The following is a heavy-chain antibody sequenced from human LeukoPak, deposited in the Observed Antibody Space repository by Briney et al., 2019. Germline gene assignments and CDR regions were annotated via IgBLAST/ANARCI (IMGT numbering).Heavy chain of an antibody. D-gene: IGHD3-10*01. J-gene: IGHJ6*03. V-gene: IGHV1-8*01. Sequence: GASVKVSCKASGYTFTSYDINWVRQATGQGLEWMGWMNPNSGNTGYAQKFQGRVTMKRNTAISTAYMEMSRLRSEETAVDYCARGITMVRGVIIRTYYYYYMDVWGKGTTVTISS. CDR1: GYTFTSYD. CDR2: MNPNSGNT. CDR3: ARGITMVRGVIIRTYYYYYMDV.